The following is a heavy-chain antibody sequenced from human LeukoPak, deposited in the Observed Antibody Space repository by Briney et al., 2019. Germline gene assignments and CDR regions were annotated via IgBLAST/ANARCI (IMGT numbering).Heavy chain of an antibody. CDR2: IIPILGIA. CDR1: GGTFSSYA. Sequence: SVKVPCKASGGTFSSYAISWVRQAPGQGLEWMGRIIPILGIANYAQKFQGRVTITADKSTSTAYMELSSLRSEDTAVYYCASETVTTFLQDNWFDPWGQGTLVTVSS. CDR3: ASETVTTFLQDNWFDP. V-gene: IGHV1-69*04. D-gene: IGHD4-17*01. J-gene: IGHJ5*02.